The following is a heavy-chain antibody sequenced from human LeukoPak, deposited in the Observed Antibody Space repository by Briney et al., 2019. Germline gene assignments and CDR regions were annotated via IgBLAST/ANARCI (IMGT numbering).Heavy chain of an antibody. J-gene: IGHJ4*02. D-gene: IGHD2-2*01. Sequence: ASVKVSCKASGYTFTGYYMHWVRQAPGQGSEWMGWINPNSGGTNYAQKFQGRATMTRDTSISTAYMELSRLRSDDTAVYYCARLGDIVVVPAAMEVWGQGTLVTVSS. V-gene: IGHV1-2*02. CDR1: GYTFTGYY. CDR2: INPNSGGT. CDR3: ARLGDIVVVPAAMEV.